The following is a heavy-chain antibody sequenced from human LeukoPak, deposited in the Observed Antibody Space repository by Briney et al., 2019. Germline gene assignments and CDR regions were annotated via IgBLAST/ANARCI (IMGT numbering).Heavy chain of an antibody. J-gene: IGHJ3*02. V-gene: IGHV4-31*03. CDR2: IYYSGST. D-gene: IGHD6-19*01. Sequence: SQTLSLTCTVSGGSISSGGYYWRWIRQHPGKGLEWIGYIYYSGSTYYNPSLKSRVTISVDTSKNQFSLKLTSVTAADTAVYYCARDRLRLLPAFDIWGQGTMVTVSS. CDR3: ARDRLRLLPAFDI. CDR1: GGSISSGGYY.